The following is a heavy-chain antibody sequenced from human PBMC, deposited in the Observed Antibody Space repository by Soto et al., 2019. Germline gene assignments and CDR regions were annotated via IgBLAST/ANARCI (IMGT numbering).Heavy chain of an antibody. Sequence: GGSLRLSCAASGFTFSSYGMHWVRQAPGKGLEWVAVISYDGSNKYYADSVKGRFTISRDNSKNTLYLQMNSLRAEDTAVYYCAKDFHAGPRGYYYDSSALDYWGQGTLVTVSS. CDR2: ISYDGSNK. CDR3: AKDFHAGPRGYYYDSSALDY. CDR1: GFTFSSYG. D-gene: IGHD3-22*01. V-gene: IGHV3-30*18. J-gene: IGHJ4*02.